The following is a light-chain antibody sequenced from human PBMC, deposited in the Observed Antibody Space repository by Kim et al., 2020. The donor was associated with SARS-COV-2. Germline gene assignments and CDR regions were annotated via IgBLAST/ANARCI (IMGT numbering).Light chain of an antibody. CDR2: SNN. CDR3: AAWEDSLHGHMV. V-gene: IGLV1-44*01. J-gene: IGLJ2*01. CDR1: SPNNGTNS. Sequence: TVPIACTGSSPNNGTNSVNWSKQVPGTAPRLLIFSNNQRHSGVPDRISGSTSGTSASQAINGLQSEDEADYYCAAWEDSLHGHMVFGGGTQLTV.